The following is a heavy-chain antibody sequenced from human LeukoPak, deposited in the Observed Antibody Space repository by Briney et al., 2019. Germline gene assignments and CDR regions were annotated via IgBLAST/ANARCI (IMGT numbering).Heavy chain of an antibody. V-gene: IGHV3-30-3*01. Sequence: GGSLRLSCAASGFTFSSYAMSWVCQAPGKGLEWVAVISYDGSNKYCADSVKGRFTISRDNSKNTLYLQMNSLRAEDTAVYYCARDKGEAVALYYYYYGMDVWGQGTTVTVSS. CDR1: GFTFSSYA. D-gene: IGHD6-19*01. CDR2: ISYDGSNK. J-gene: IGHJ6*02. CDR3: ARDKGEAVALYYYYYGMDV.